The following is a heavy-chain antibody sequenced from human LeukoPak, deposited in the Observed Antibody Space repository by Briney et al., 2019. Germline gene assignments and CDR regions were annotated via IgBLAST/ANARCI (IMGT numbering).Heavy chain of an antibody. CDR2: ISYDGSHK. CDR1: GITFRSYG. D-gene: IGHD3-16*02. V-gene: IGHV3-30*03. CDR3: GYTNNFYH. J-gene: IGHJ4*02. Sequence: GRSLRLSCAASGITFRSYGMHWVRQAPGKGLEWVAVISYDGSHKYYADSVKGRFTISRDDGQNSLSLHMNTVRAEDTAVYYCGYTNNFYHWGQGALVVVSA.